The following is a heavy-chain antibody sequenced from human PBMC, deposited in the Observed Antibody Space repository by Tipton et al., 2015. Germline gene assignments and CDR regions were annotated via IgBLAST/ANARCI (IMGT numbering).Heavy chain of an antibody. J-gene: IGHJ6*02. D-gene: IGHD1-26*01. CDR3: AKDMGDTTAQFYFYAMDV. V-gene: IGHV1-24*01. Sequence: QLVQSGAEVKKPGASVKVSCKVSGYTLTELSMHWVRQAPGKGLEWMGGFDPEDGETIYAQKFQGRVTMTEDTSTETAYMELSSLRSADTAVYYCAKDMGDTTAQFYFYAMDVWGQGTLVTVSS. CDR2: FDPEDGET. CDR1: GYTLTELS.